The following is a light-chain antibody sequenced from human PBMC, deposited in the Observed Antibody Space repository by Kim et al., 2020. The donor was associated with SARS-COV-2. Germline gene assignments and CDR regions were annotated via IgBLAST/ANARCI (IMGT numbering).Light chain of an antibody. J-gene: IGKJ5*01. Sequence: RATRSCRTSRSLTSRHLAWYQQKTGQAPRLLIYGASNRATGVPDRFSGSGSETNFTLTISRLEPEDFAVYFCQQYGSSPLVTFGQGTRLEIK. V-gene: IGKV3-20*01. CDR3: QQYGSSPLVT. CDR1: RSLTSRH. CDR2: GAS.